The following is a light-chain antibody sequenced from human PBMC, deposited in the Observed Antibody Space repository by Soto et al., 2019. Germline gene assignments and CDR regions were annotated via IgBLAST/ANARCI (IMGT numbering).Light chain of an antibody. CDR1: SSNIGAGYD. V-gene: IGLV1-40*01. Sequence: QSVLTQPPSVSGAPGQMVTISCTGSSSNIGAGYDVHWYQQLPGTAPKLLIYGNSNRPSGVPDRFSGSKSGTSASLAITGLQADDEADYYCKSYDSSLSGYVVFGGGTKLTVL. CDR2: GNS. CDR3: KSYDSSLSGYVV. J-gene: IGLJ2*01.